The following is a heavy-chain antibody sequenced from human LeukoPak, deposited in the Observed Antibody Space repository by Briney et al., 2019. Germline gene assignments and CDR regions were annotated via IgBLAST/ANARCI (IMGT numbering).Heavy chain of an antibody. J-gene: IGHJ4*02. Sequence: SETLSLTSSVSGGSITSSCCYWGWIRQPPGMGLEWIGSILYSGSTYYNPSLKGRVTISVDTSKNQFSLKLSSVTASDTSVYYCARHRGGSSEFDYWGQGTLVTVSS. V-gene: IGHV4-39*01. D-gene: IGHD2-15*01. CDR3: ARHRGGSSEFDY. CDR1: GGSITSSCCY. CDR2: ILYSGST.